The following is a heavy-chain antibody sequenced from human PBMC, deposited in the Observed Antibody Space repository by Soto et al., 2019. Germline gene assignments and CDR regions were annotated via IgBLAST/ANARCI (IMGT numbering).Heavy chain of an antibody. V-gene: IGHV1-18*01. D-gene: IGHD3-10*01. J-gene: IGHJ5*02. CDR2: ISTYNGNT. Sequence: QVQLVQSGAEVKKPGASVKVSCKAFGYTFTSVGISWVQQAPGQGLEWMGWISTYNGNTNYAQKIQGRVTMTTDTSTTTAYMELRSLTSDDTAVYYCARVPSDGSGRWFDPWGQGTLVIVSS. CDR3: ARVPSDGSGRWFDP. CDR1: GYTFTSVG.